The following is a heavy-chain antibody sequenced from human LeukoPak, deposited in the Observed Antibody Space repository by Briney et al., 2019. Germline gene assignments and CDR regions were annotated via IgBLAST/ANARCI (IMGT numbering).Heavy chain of an antibody. CDR3: ARGGHCSTASCSNYDGMDV. CDR2: ISGSGGST. D-gene: IGHD2-2*01. Sequence: GGSLRLSCAASGFTFSSYAMSWVRQAPGKGLEWVSAISGSGGSTYYADSVKGRFTISRDNSKNTLYLQMNSLRAEDTAVYFCARGGHCSTASCSNYDGMDVWGRGTTLTVSS. V-gene: IGHV3-23*01. J-gene: IGHJ6*02. CDR1: GFTFSSYA.